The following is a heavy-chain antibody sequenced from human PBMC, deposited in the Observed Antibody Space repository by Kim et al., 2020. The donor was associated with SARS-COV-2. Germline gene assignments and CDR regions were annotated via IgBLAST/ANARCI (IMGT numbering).Heavy chain of an antibody. D-gene: IGHD3-16*01. CDR3: ARNYGYLDY. V-gene: IGHV1-2*02. CDR2: GVT. Sequence: GVTIYAQRFQGRVTMTRDTSISTGYMELSGLTSDDTSVYYCARNYGYLDYWGQGTLVTVSS. J-gene: IGHJ4*02.